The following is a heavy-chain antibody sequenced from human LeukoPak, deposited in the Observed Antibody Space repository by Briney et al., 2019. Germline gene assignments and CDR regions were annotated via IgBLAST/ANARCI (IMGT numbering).Heavy chain of an antibody. CDR3: AKKAQYDGHYPLDY. CDR1: GFTFTSYA. V-gene: IGHV3-23*01. CDR2: ISGSGFNT. Sequence: GGSLRLSCAASGFTFTSYAMSWVRQAPGKGLEWVSGISGSGFNTYYAHSVKGRFTISRDTSKNTLYLQMNSLRAEDTALYFCAKKAQYDGHYPLDYWGQGTLVTVSA. J-gene: IGHJ4*02. D-gene: IGHD4/OR15-4a*01.